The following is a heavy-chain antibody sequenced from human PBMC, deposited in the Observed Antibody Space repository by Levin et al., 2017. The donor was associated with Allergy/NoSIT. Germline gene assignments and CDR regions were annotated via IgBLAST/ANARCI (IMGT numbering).Heavy chain of an antibody. Sequence: SQTLSLTCTVSGGSISSSSYYWGWIRQPPGKGLEWIGSIYYSGSTYYNPSLKSRVTISVDTSKNQFSLKLSSVTAADTAVYYCARQIAVAGTRGFFDYWGQGTLVTVSS. D-gene: IGHD6-19*01. CDR3: ARQIAVAGTRGFFDY. V-gene: IGHV4-39*01. CDR2: IYYSGST. J-gene: IGHJ4*02. CDR1: GGSISSSSYY.